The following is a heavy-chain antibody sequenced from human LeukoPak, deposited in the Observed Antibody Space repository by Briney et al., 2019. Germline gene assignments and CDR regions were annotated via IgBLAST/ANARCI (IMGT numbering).Heavy chain of an antibody. D-gene: IGHD2-2*01. CDR1: GFTFNSFW. CDR2: IKEDGSEK. J-gene: IGHJ5*02. CDR3: ARSGVVVPAAPVRFNP. Sequence: GGSLRLSCAASGFTFNSFWMSWVRQAPGKGLEWVANIKEDGSEKYYVDSVKGRFTISRDNAKNSLYLQVNSLRAEDTAVYYCARSGVVVPAAPVRFNPWGQGTLVTVSS. V-gene: IGHV3-7*01.